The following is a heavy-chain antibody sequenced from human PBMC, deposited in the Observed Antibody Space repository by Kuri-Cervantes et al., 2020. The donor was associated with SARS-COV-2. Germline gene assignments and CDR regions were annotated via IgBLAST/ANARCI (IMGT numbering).Heavy chain of an antibody. J-gene: IGHJ4*02. V-gene: IGHV3-49*04. Sequence: GGSLRLSCAASGFTFSSYSMNWVRQAPGKGLEWVGFIRSKAYGGTTQYAASVKGRFTISRDDSKSVAYLQMNSLKTEDTAVYYCTRGEEARGFCTSTTCYYYFNYWGQGTLVTVSS. CDR3: TRGEEARGFCTSTTCYYYFNY. D-gene: IGHD2-2*01. CDR2: IRSKAYGGTT. CDR1: GFTFSSYS.